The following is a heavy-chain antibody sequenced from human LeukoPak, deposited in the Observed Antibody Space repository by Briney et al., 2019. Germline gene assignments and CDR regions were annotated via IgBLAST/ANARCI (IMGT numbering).Heavy chain of an antibody. CDR1: GFTFSSDS. V-gene: IGHV3-21*01. D-gene: IGHD3-3*01. Sequence: PGGSLRLSCAASGFTFSSDSMNWVRQAPGKGPEWVSSISSSSSYIYYADSVKGRFTISRDNAKNSLYLQMNSLRAEDTAVYYCARDYDFWSGYSYNWFDPWGQGTLVTVSS. CDR2: ISSSSSYI. CDR3: ARDYDFWSGYSYNWFDP. J-gene: IGHJ5*02.